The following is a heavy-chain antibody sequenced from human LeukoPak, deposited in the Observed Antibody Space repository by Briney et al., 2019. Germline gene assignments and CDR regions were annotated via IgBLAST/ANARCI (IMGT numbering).Heavy chain of an antibody. V-gene: IGHV3-33*01. CDR3: ARDWKTNSFDY. CDR1: EFTFTTYG. J-gene: IGHJ4*02. CDR2: IYYDGSNI. Sequence: GGSLTFSCAASEFTFTTYGMHLVRQAPGKGLEWVAFIYYDGSNIYYADYVKGRFAISRDISKNTLYLQMDSLRAEDTAIYYCARDWKTNSFDYWGQGTLVTVSS. D-gene: IGHD1-1*01.